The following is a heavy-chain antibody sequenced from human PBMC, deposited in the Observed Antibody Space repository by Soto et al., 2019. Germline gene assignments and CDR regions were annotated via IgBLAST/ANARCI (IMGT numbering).Heavy chain of an antibody. Sequence: QVQLVQSGADVKKPGSSVKISCTASGAAFSNYTFTWVRRAPGQGLEWVGRVIPLLDASNYAEKFQDRVTISADRSTSTVYMELSGLRSEDSAIYYCASGKRQMSQDRMGCYYYMDVWGKGTTVTVSS. CDR3: ASGKRQMSQDRMGCYYYMDV. J-gene: IGHJ6*03. D-gene: IGHD1-1*01. V-gene: IGHV1-69*08. CDR1: GAAFSNYT. CDR2: VIPLLDAS.